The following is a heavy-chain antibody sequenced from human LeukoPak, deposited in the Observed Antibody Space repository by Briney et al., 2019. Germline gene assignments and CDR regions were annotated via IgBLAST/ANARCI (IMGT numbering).Heavy chain of an antibody. J-gene: IGHJ5*02. CDR1: GGSISSGDYY. CDR2: IYYSGST. V-gene: IGHV4-30-4*01. CDR3: ARGGNYYDSSGYYYVSWSDP. D-gene: IGHD3-22*01. Sequence: PSETLSLTCTVSGGSISSGDYYWSWIRQPPGKGLEWIGYIYYSGSTYYNPSLKSRVTISVDTSKNQFSLKLSSVTAADTAVYYCARGGNYYDSSGYYYVSWSDPWGRGTLVTVSS.